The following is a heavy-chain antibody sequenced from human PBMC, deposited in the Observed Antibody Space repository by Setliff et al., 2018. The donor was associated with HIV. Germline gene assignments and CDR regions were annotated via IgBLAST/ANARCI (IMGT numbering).Heavy chain of an antibody. CDR2: IGTGGDT. CDR3: AREIRTVYTGGHYFYGIDV. V-gene: IGHV3-13*01. CDR1: GFTFSSYD. J-gene: IGHJ6*02. Sequence: GGSLRLSCDASGFTFSSYDFHWVRQAAGKGLEWVSAIGTGGDTYYVDSVKGRFTISRENARGSLYLQMNSLRAGDTAVYYCAREIRTVYTGGHYFYGIDVWGQGTAVTVSS. D-gene: IGHD3-16*01.